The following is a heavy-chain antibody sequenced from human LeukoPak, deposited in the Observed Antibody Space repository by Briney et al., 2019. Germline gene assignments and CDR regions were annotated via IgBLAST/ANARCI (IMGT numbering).Heavy chain of an antibody. V-gene: IGHV1-69*13. J-gene: IGHJ4*02. CDR2: IIPIFGTA. CDR1: GGTFSSYA. D-gene: IGHD4-17*01. Sequence: ASVKVSCKASGGTFSSYAISWVRQAPGQGLEWMGGIIPIFGTANYAQKFQGRVTITADESTSTAYMELSSLRSEDTAVYYCARGGLYGDYVDYWGQGTLVTVSS. CDR3: ARGGLYGDYVDY.